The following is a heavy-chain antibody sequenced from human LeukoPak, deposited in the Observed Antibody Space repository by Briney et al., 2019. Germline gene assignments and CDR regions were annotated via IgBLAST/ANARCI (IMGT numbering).Heavy chain of an antibody. CDR3: ARRRAGIAAAGFDY. D-gene: IGHD6-13*01. V-gene: IGHV3-30*04. J-gene: IGHJ4*02. CDR2: ISFDGANK. CDR1: GFTFSMSS. Sequence: QPGGSLRLSCVTSGFTFSMSSMHWGRLAPGKGLEWLAGISFDGANKFSGDSVKGRFSISRDNSKNTLYLQMNSLGLDDTAVYFCARRRAGIAAAGFDYWGQGTLVTVSS.